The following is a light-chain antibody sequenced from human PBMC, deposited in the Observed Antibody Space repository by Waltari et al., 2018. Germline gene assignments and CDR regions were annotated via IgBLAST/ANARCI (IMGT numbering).Light chain of an antibody. Sequence: QSALTQPASVSGSPGQSITIYCTGTRSDVGGSNYASRYQQHPGKAPKLMIYEVSNRPSGVSNRFSGSKSGNTASLTISGLQAEDEADYYCSSYTSSSTWVFGGGTKLTVL. CDR1: RSDVGGSNY. V-gene: IGLV2-14*01. CDR3: SSYTSSSTWV. CDR2: EVS. J-gene: IGLJ3*02.